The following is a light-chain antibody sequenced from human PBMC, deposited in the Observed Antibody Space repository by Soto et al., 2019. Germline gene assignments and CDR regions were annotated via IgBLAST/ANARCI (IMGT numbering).Light chain of an antibody. V-gene: IGKV3-11*01. J-gene: IGKJ5*01. Sequence: EIVLTQSPATLSLSPGERATLSCRASQSVSSSLAWYRQKPGQAPRLLIYDASNRATGIPARFSGSGSGTDFTLTISSLEAEDFAVYFCQQRRAWPLTFGQGTRLEIK. CDR2: DAS. CDR3: QQRRAWPLT. CDR1: QSVSSS.